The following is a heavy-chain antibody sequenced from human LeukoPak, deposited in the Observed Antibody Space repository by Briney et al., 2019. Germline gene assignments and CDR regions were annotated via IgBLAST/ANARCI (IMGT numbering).Heavy chain of an antibody. D-gene: IGHD5-18*01. CDR2: ISSSRSYI. Sequence: PGGSLRLSCAASGFTFSSYSMNWVRQAPGKGLEWVSYISSSRSYIYYAYSVKGRFTISRDNAKNSLYLQMNSLRAEDTAVYYCARDSTAMVLPFDYWGQGTLVTVSS. V-gene: IGHV3-21*01. CDR1: GFTFSSYS. J-gene: IGHJ4*02. CDR3: ARDSTAMVLPFDY.